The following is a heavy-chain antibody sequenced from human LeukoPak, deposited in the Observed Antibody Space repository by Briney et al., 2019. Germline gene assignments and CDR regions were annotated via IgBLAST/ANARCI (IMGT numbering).Heavy chain of an antibody. J-gene: IGHJ4*02. CDR1: GYTFTSYD. D-gene: IGHD4-17*01. V-gene: IGHV1-8*01. CDR3: ARVEDYGDYGPLDY. CDR2: MNPNSGNT. Sequence: GASVKVSCKASGYTFTSYDINWVRQATGQGLEWMGWMNPNSGNTGYAQKFQGRVTMTTDTSTSTAYMELRSLRSDDTAVYYCARVEDYGDYGPLDYWGQGTLVTVSS.